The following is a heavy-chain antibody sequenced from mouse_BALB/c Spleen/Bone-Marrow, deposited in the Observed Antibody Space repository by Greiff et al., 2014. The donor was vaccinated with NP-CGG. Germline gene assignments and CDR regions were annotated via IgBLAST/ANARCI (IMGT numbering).Heavy chain of an antibody. CDR2: IHYSGST. J-gene: IGHJ4*01. D-gene: IGHD1-1*02. Sequence: VQLKDSGPDLVKPSQSLSLTCTVPGYPIPSGYSWHWIRQFPGNKLEWMGYIHYSGSTNYNPSLKSRISITRDTSKNQFFLQLNSVTTEDTATYYCTRRGLYYGYAMDYWGQGTSVTVSS. CDR3: TRRGLYYGYAMDY. V-gene: IGHV3-1*02. CDR1: GYPIPSGYS.